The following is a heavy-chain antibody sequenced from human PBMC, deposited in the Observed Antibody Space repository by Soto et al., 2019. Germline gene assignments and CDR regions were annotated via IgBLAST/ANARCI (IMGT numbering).Heavy chain of an antibody. Sequence: GGSLRLSCAASGFTLSSYPMSWVRQSPGKALEWVATINGGGTSTYYAASVQGRFTISRDNSKNTLYLQMNSLRAGDTALYYCAKDILTGYYSAFDYWGQGTLVTVYS. CDR3: AKDILTGYYSAFDY. V-gene: IGHV3-23*01. CDR1: GFTLSSYP. D-gene: IGHD3-9*01. J-gene: IGHJ4*02. CDR2: INGGGTST.